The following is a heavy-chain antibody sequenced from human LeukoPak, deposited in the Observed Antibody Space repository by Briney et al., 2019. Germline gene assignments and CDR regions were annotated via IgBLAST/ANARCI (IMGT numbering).Heavy chain of an antibody. Sequence: GASVKVSCKASGGSFSSYAISWVRQAPGQGLEWMGGINPNSGGSHYARRFQGRVTMTSDTSINTGYMELTSLTTDDTAVYYCARGPRYGESGYDLGPYWGQGTLVTVSS. CDR2: INPNSGGS. CDR3: ARGPRYGESGYDLGPY. J-gene: IGHJ4*02. D-gene: IGHD5-12*01. CDR1: GGSFSSYA. V-gene: IGHV1-2*02.